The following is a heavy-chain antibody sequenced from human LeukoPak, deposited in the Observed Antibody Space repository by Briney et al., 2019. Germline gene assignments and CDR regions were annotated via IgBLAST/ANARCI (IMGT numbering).Heavy chain of an antibody. Sequence: PGGSLRLSCAASGFTFSSYAMSWVRQAPGKRLEWVSEITSRGSNTYYADSVKGRLAISRDNSKKTLYLQMNSLRAEDTAIYYCAKPSSTGWYVDSWGQGTLVTVSS. CDR2: ITSRGSNT. CDR3: AKPSSTGWYVDS. CDR1: GFTFSSYA. V-gene: IGHV3-23*01. J-gene: IGHJ4*02. D-gene: IGHD6-19*01.